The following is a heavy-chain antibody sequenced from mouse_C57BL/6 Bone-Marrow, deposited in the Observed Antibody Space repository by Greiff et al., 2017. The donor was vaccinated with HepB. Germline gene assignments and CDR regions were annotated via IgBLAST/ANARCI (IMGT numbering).Heavy chain of an antibody. V-gene: IGHV1-26*01. J-gene: IGHJ2*01. D-gene: IGHD2-1*01. CDR1: GYTFTDYY. Sequence: VQLQQSGPELVKPGASVKISCKASGYTFTDYYMNWVKQSHGKSLEWIGDINPNNGGTSYNQKFKGKATLTVDKSSSTAYMELRSLTSEDSAVYYCARGNYVKYFDYWGQGATLTVSS. CDR2: INPNNGGT. CDR3: ARGNYVKYFDY.